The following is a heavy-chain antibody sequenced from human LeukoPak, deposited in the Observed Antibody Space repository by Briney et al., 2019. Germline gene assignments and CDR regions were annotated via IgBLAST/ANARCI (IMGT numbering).Heavy chain of an antibody. J-gene: IGHJ4*02. Sequence: ASVKVSCKASGYTFTSYGISWVRQAPGQGLEWMGWISAYNGNTNYAQKLQGRVTMTTDTSTSTAYMELRSLRSDDTAVYYCARDSPYYDFWGGPTSWDYWGQGTLVTVSS. V-gene: IGHV1-18*01. CDR1: GYTFTSYG. D-gene: IGHD3-3*01. CDR3: ARDSPYYDFWGGPTSWDY. CDR2: ISAYNGNT.